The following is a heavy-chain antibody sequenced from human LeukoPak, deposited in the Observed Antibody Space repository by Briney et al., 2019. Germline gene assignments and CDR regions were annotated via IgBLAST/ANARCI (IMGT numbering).Heavy chain of an antibody. CDR3: ASSMVRDLGYDYYYYGMDV. J-gene: IGHJ6*02. CDR1: GYTFTSYA. V-gene: IGHV1-3*01. CDR2: INAGNGNT. Sequence: GASVKVSCKASGYTFTSYAMHWVRQAPGQRLEWMGWINAGNGNTKYSQKFQGGVTITRDTSASTAYMELSSLRSEDTAVYYCASSMVRDLGYDYYYYGMDVWGQGTTVTVSS. D-gene: IGHD3-10*01.